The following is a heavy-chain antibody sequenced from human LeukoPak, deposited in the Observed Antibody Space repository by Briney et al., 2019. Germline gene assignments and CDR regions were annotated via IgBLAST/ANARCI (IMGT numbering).Heavy chain of an antibody. CDR2: ISGSGGST. Sequence: PGGSLRLSCAASGFTFSSYAMSWVRQAPGKGLEWVSAISGSGGSTYYADSAKGRFTISRDNSKNTLYLQMNSLRAEDTAVYYCAKVTGAYDYVWGGYRLLNFDYWGQGTLVTVSS. V-gene: IGHV3-23*01. J-gene: IGHJ4*02. CDR3: AKVTGAYDYVWGGYRLLNFDY. D-gene: IGHD3-16*02. CDR1: GFTFSSYA.